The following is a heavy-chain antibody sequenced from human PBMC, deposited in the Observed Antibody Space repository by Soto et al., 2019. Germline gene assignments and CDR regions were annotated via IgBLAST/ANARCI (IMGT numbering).Heavy chain of an antibody. CDR1: GGSISSGGYS. J-gene: IGHJ4*02. D-gene: IGHD3-3*01. Sequence: SETLSLTCAVSGGSISSGGYSWSWIRQPPGKGLEWIGYIYHSGSTYYNPSLKSRVTISVDRSKNQFSLKLSSVTAADTAVYYCARAAGITIFGGSLDYWGQGTLVTSPQ. V-gene: IGHV4-30-2*01. CDR3: ARAAGITIFGGSLDY. CDR2: IYHSGST.